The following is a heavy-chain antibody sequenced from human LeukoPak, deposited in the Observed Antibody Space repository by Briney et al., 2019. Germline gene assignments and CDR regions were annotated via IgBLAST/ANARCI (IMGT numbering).Heavy chain of an antibody. CDR3: ARDQVVVVTAIHSGWFDP. J-gene: IGHJ5*02. Sequence: GGSLRLSCAASGFTFSNYAMHWVRQAPGKGLEWVTGISFDGNYIYLAHSVEGRFTISRDNSKNTLYLQMNSLRAEDTAVYYCARDQVVVVTAIHSGWFDPWGQGTLVTVSS. V-gene: IGHV3-30-3*01. CDR2: ISFDGNYI. CDR1: GFTFSNYA. D-gene: IGHD2-21*02.